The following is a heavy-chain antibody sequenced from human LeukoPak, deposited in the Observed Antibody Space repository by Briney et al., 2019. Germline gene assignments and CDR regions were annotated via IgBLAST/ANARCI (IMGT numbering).Heavy chain of an antibody. CDR3: ARGKISGYFDY. CDR2: ISYDGSNK. D-gene: IGHD1-26*01. Sequence: PGRSLRLSCAASGFTFSSYAMHWVRQAPGKGLEWVAVISYDGSNKYYADSVKGRFTISRDNSKNTLYLQMNSLRAEDTAVYYCARGKISGYFDYWGQGTLVTVSS. V-gene: IGHV3-30*04. CDR1: GFTFSSYA. J-gene: IGHJ4*02.